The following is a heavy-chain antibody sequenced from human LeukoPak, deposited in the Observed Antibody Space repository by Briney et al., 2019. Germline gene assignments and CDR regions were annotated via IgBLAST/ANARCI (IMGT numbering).Heavy chain of an antibody. CDR3: ARVEGVVRGLSPPSIKSRVYFDY. CDR2: IYYSGNT. V-gene: IGHV4-59*13. D-gene: IGHD3-10*01. Sequence: SETLSLTCTVSGGSINSFYWRWIRQSPGKELDWIGNIYYSGNTNYNPSLQSRVTISVDTSKRQFSLKLTSVTAADTAIYYCARVEGVVRGLSPPSIKSRVYFDYWGQGILVTVSS. J-gene: IGHJ4*02. CDR1: GGSINSFY.